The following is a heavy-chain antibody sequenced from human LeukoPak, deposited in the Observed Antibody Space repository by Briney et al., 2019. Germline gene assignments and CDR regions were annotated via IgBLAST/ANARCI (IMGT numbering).Heavy chain of an antibody. CDR2: IIPILGIA. Sequence: SVKVSCKASGYTFTSYGISWVRQAPGQGLEWMGRIIPILGIANYAQRFQGRVTITADKSTGTVYMELSSLTSEDTAVYYCATALPRTQQLVRSGNYYYGLDVWGRGTTVTVTS. V-gene: IGHV1-69*04. CDR3: ATALPRTQQLVRSGNYYYGLDV. CDR1: GYTFTSYG. D-gene: IGHD6-13*01. J-gene: IGHJ6*02.